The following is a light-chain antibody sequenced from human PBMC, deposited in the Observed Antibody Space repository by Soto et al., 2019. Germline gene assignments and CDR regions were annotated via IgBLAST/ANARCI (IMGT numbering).Light chain of an antibody. J-gene: IGLJ1*01. CDR1: SSDVGGYNY. Sequence: QSALTQPASVSGSPGQSITISCTGTSSDVGGYNYVSWYQQHPSKAPKLIIFEVSYRPSGISNRFSASKSGDTASLTISGLQADDEADYYCCSYTDSRTHIFGSGTKVTVL. CDR2: EVS. V-gene: IGLV2-14*01. CDR3: CSYTDSRTHI.